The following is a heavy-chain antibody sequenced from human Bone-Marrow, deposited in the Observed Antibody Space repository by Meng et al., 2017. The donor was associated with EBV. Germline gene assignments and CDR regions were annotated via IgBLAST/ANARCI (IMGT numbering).Heavy chain of an antibody. Sequence: EVQLVESGGGLVKPGGSXXVFLASSGFTFSSYSMNWVRQAPGKGLEWVSSISSSSSYIYYADSVKGRFIISRDNAKNSLYLQMNSLRAEDTAVYYCARGANYYGSGSRDYWGQGTRVTVSS. CDR1: GFTFSSYS. CDR3: ARGANYYGSGSRDY. CDR2: ISSSSSYI. V-gene: IGHV3-21*01. J-gene: IGHJ4*02. D-gene: IGHD3-10*01.